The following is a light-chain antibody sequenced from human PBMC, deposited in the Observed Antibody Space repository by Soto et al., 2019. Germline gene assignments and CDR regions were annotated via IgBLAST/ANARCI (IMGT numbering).Light chain of an antibody. CDR2: GAS. CDR1: QSVSSN. J-gene: IGKJ1*01. Sequence: EIVMTQSPATLSVSPGERATLSCRASQSVSSNLAWYQQKPGQAPRLLIYGASTRATGIPARFSGSGSGTKFTLTFSILHFEDFAVYYCQQYNNWPPWTFGQGTKVDIK. V-gene: IGKV3-15*01. CDR3: QQYNNWPPWT.